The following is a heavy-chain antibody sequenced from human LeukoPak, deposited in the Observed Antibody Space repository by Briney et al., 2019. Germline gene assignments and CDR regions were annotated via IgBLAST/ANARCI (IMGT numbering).Heavy chain of an antibody. Sequence: PSETLSLTCAVSSYSIRSGYHWGWIRQPPGKGLEWIANIYRSGVAYYDPSVKSRVTMSVDTSTNQFSLKLTSVTAADTAIYHCVRVDWNPDYWGPGILVTVSS. CDR1: SYSIRSGYH. CDR3: VRVDWNPDY. CDR2: IYRSGVA. D-gene: IGHD1-1*01. J-gene: IGHJ4*02. V-gene: IGHV4-38-2*01.